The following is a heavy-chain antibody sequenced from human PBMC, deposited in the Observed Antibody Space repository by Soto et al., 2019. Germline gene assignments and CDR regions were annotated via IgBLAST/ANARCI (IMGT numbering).Heavy chain of an antibody. CDR3: AYGQDYASRCNSCWFDP. Sequence: QITLKESGPTLVKPTQTLTLTCTFSGFSLTTSGVGVGWIRQPPGKALEWLALIYWDDDKRYSPSLRSRLSISKDTSNTHVVLTLPNMDPLDTATYFRAYGQDYASRCNSCWFDPRGQGPVVTVS. J-gene: IGHJ5*02. CDR2: IYWDDDK. CDR1: GFSLTTSGVG. V-gene: IGHV2-5*02. D-gene: IGHD2-2*01.